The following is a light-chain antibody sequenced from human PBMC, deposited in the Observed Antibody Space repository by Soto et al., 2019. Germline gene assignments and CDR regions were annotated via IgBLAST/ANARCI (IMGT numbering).Light chain of an antibody. V-gene: IGKV1-39*01. Sequence: DIQMTQSPSSLSASVGDRVTITCRASQTISRYLNWYQQIPGKAPKLLIYAASSLQSGVPSRFSGSGSGTDFTLTISSLQPEDFATYYCQQSYSTPLFTFGPGTKVDIK. CDR3: QQSYSTPLFT. CDR1: QTISRY. CDR2: AAS. J-gene: IGKJ3*01.